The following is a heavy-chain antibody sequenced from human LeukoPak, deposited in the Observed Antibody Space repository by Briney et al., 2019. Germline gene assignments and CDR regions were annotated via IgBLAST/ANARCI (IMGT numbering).Heavy chain of an antibody. V-gene: IGHV3-23*01. CDR3: ARDSGEVPDY. J-gene: IGHJ4*02. CDR2: IFPSGGEI. Sequence: PGGSLRLSCAASGFTFSTFAMIWVRQPPGKGLEWVSSIFPSGGEIHYADSVRGRFTISRDNSKSTLSLQMNSLRAEDTAVYYCARDSGEVPDYWGQGTLVTVSS. CDR1: GFTFSTFA. D-gene: IGHD3-10*01.